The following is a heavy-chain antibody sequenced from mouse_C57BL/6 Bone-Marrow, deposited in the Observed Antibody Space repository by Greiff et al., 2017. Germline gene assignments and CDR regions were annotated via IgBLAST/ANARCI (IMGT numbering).Heavy chain of an antibody. CDR2: ILPGNGST. J-gene: IGHJ3*01. CDR1: GYTFTGYW. V-gene: IGHV1-9*01. CDR3: ARWLRLPFAY. D-gene: IGHD3-2*02. Sequence: VKLVESGAELMKPGASVKLSCKATGYTFTGYWIEWVKQRPGHGLEWIGEILPGNGSTKYNEKFKGKATFTADTSSNTAYMQLSSLTTEDSAIYYCARWLRLPFAYWGQGTLVTVSA.